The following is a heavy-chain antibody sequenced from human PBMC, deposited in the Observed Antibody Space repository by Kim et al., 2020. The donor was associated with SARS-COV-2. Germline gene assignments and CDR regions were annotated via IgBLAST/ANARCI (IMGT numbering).Heavy chain of an antibody. V-gene: IGHV3-48*02. D-gene: IGHD3-10*01. Sequence: GGSLRLSCAASEFRFSSYSMNWVRQAPGKGLEWVSYISRSSSTINYADSVKGRFTISRDDAKKSLYLQMNSLRDEDTAVYYCARGFSDLGYNYYYMDVWGQGTTVTVSS. CDR1: EFRFSSYS. CDR2: ISRSSSTI. J-gene: IGHJ6*02. CDR3: ARGFSDLGYNYYYMDV.